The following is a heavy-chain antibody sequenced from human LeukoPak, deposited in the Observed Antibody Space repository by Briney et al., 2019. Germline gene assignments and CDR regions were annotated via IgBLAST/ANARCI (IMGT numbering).Heavy chain of an antibody. CDR2: IYPGDSDT. J-gene: IGHJ3*02. Sequence: GESLKISCKSSGYNFTSYWIGWVRQMPGKGLEWMGLIYPGDSDTRYSPSLRGQVTISADKSISTAYLQWSSLKASDTAMYYCARSYCNGGSCYTLFDAFDIWGQGTMVTVSS. CDR1: GYNFTSYW. V-gene: IGHV5-51*01. CDR3: ARSYCNGGSCYTLFDAFDI. D-gene: IGHD2-15*01.